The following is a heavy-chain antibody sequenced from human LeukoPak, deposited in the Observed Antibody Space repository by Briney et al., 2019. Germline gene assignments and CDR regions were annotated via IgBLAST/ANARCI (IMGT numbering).Heavy chain of an antibody. D-gene: IGHD1-26*01. V-gene: IGHV3-30*18. Sequence: PGGSLRLSCAASGFSFSSYGMHWVRQAPGKGLEWVAVISYDGSNKYYADSVKGRFTISRDNSKNTLYLQMDSLRAEDTAVYYCAKNSGSTALWGQGTLVTVSS. J-gene: IGHJ4*02. CDR1: GFSFSSYG. CDR3: AKNSGSTAL. CDR2: ISYDGSNK.